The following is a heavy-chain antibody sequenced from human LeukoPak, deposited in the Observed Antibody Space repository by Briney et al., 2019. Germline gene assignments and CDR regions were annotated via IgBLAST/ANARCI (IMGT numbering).Heavy chain of an antibody. Sequence: PSETLSLTCTVSGDSISSGSYYWSWIRQPAGKGLEWIGRIYSSGSTNYNPSLKSRVTISVDTSKNQFSLKLSSVTAADTAVYYCARVGPLASMTTVSFDPWGQGTLVAVSS. CDR1: GDSISSGSYY. CDR2: IYSSGST. V-gene: IGHV4-61*02. CDR3: ARVGPLASMTTVSFDP. J-gene: IGHJ5*02. D-gene: IGHD4-17*01.